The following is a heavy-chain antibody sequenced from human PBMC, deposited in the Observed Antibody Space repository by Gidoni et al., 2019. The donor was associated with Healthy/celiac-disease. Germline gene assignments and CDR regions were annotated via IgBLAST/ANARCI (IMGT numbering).Heavy chain of an antibody. CDR3: ARVPYNWNYVDY. V-gene: IGHV3-66*01. D-gene: IGHD1-20*01. CDR1: GFTVSSNY. J-gene: IGHJ4*02. Sequence: VQLVESGGGLVQPGGSLRLSCAASGFTVSSNYMSWVRQAPGKGLEWVSVIYSGGSTYYADYVKGRFTISRDNSKNTLYLQMNSLRAEDTAVYYCARVPYNWNYVDYWGQGTLVTVSS. CDR2: IYSGGST.